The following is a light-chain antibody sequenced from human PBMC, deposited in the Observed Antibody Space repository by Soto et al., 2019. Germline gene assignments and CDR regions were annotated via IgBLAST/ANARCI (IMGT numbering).Light chain of an antibody. J-gene: IGKJ1*01. CDR1: QTISSW. CDR3: QQSYSTPWT. V-gene: IGKV1-5*03. Sequence: DIQMTQSPSTLSASVGDRVTITCRASQTISSWLAWYQQKPGKAPKLLIYKASSLESGVSSRFSGSGSGTDFTLTISSLQPEDFATYYCQQSYSTPWTFGQGTKVDIK. CDR2: KAS.